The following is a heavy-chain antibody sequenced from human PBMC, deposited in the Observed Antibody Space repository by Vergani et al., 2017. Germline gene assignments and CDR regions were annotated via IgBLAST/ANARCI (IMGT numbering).Heavy chain of an antibody. J-gene: IGHJ4*02. CDR2: IKQDGSEK. Sequence: EVQLVESGGGLVQPGGSLRLSCAASGFTFSSYWMSWVRQAPGKGLEWVANIKQDGSEKYYVDSVKGRFTISRDNAKNSLYLQMNSLRAEDTAVYYCARDPPYYDFWSGYYPSFDYWGQGTLVTVSS. CDR3: ARDPPYYDFWSGYYPSFDY. D-gene: IGHD3-3*01. V-gene: IGHV3-7*01. CDR1: GFTFSSYW.